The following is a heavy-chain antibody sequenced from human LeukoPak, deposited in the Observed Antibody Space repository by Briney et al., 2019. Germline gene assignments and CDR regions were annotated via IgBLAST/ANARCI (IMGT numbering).Heavy chain of an antibody. CDR3: ARVKLARKTTDTAMEFYFDY. V-gene: IGHV3-7*01. J-gene: IGHJ4*02. CDR1: GFTFSSYW. CDR2: IKQDGSEK. D-gene: IGHD5-18*01. Sequence: GGSLRLSCAASGFTFSSYWMSWVHQAPGKGLEWVANIKQDGSEKYYVDSVKGRFTISRDNAKNSLYLQMNSLRAEDTAVYYCARVKLARKTTDTAMEFYFDYWGQGTLVTVSS.